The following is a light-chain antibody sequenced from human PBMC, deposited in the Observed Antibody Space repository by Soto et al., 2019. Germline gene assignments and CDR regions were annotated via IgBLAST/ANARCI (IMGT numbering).Light chain of an antibody. J-gene: IGKJ5*01. CDR1: QSVSSY. V-gene: IGKV3-11*01. CDR2: DAS. Sequence: EIVMTQSPATLSVPSGETATLSCGASQSVSSYLAWYQQKPGQAPRLLIYDASNRATGIPARFSGSGSGTDFTLTISSLEPEDFAVYYCQQRSNWITFGQGTRLEI. CDR3: QQRSNWIT.